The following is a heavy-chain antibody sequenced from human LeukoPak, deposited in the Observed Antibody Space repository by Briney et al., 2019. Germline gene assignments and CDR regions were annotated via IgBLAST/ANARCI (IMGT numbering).Heavy chain of an antibody. V-gene: IGHV1-8*01. Sequence: ASVKVSCKASGYTFTSYDINWVRQATGQGLEWMGWMNPNSGNTGYAQKFQGRVTMTRNTSISTAYMELSSLRSEDTAVYYCAKTAMVRGVITRFDPWGQGTLVTVSS. D-gene: IGHD3-10*01. CDR1: GYTFTSYD. J-gene: IGHJ5*02. CDR3: AKTAMVRGVITRFDP. CDR2: MNPNSGNT.